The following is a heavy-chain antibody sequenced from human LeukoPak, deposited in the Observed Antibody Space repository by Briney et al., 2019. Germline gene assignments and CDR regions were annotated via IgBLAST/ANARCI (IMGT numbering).Heavy chain of an antibody. CDR1: GFTFSNYA. D-gene: IGHD6-13*01. CDR3: ARNGPARIAAAGTGYFDY. V-gene: IGHV3-30*04. CDR2: ISYDGNNK. Sequence: PGGSLRLSCAASGFTFSNYAMHWVRQAPGKGLEWVAVISYDGNNKNYADSVKGRFTISRDNAKNSLYLQMNSLRAEDTAVYYCARNGPARIAAAGTGYFDYWGQGTLVTVSS. J-gene: IGHJ4*02.